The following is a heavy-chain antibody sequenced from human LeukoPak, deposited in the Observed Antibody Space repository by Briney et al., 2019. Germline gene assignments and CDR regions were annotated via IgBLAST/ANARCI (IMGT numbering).Heavy chain of an antibody. J-gene: IGHJ6*03. CDR3: SRAAGHNYYYYYMDV. CDR1: GFTFSSYG. CDR2: IWYDGSNK. V-gene: IGHV3-33*01. D-gene: IGHD6-13*01. Sequence: PGESLRLSCAASGFTFSSYGMHWVRQAPGKGLEWVAVIWYDGSNKYYADSVKGRFTISRDNSKNTLYLQMNSLRAEDTAVYYCSRAAGHNYYYYYMDVRGKGTTVTVSS.